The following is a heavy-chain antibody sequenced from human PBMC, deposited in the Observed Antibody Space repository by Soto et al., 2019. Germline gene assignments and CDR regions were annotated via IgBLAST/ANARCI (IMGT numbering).Heavy chain of an antibody. D-gene: IGHD3-22*01. V-gene: IGHV3-23*01. CDR1: GFTFSSYA. Sequence: PGGSLRLSCAASGFTFSSYAMSWVRQAPGEGLEWVSAISGSGGSTYYADPMKGRFTISRDNSKNTLYLQMNSLRAEDTAVYYCAKDYYDSSGYYYSYYYYGMDVWGQGTTVTVSS. CDR2: ISGSGGST. J-gene: IGHJ6*02. CDR3: AKDYYDSSGYYYSYYYYGMDV.